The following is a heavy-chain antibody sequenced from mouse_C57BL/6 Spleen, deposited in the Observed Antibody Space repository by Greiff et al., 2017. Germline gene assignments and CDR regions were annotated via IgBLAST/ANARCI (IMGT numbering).Heavy chain of an antibody. D-gene: IGHD1-1*01. V-gene: IGHV1-55*01. CDR3: TRERLLPSAMDY. J-gene: IGHJ4*01. CDR1: GYTFTSYW. CDR2: IYPGSGST. Sequence: QVHVKQPGAELVKPGASVKMSCKASGYTFTSYWITWVKQRPGQGLEWIGDIYPGSGSTNYNEKFKSKATLTVDTSSSTAYMQLSSLTSEDSAVYYCTRERLLPSAMDYWGQGTSVTVSS.